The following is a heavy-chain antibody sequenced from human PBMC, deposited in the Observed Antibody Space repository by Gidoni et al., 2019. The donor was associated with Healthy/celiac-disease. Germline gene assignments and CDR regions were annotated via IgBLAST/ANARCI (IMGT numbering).Heavy chain of an antibody. CDR2: MNPSSGNT. CDR1: GYTFTSDD. J-gene: IGHJ4*02. D-gene: IGHD6-19*01. V-gene: IGHV1-8*01. Sequence: QVQLVQSGAELKKPGASVQVSCKASGYTFTSDDIHWVRQASGQGLEWMGWMNPSSGNTGYAQKFRGKFTMTRDTSISTAYMELSSLTSEDSAVYFCARGQWLGLWGQGTLVTVSS. CDR3: ARGQWLGL.